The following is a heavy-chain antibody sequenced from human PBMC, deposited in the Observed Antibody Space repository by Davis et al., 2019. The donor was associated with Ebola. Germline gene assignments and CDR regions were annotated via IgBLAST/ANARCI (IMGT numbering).Heavy chain of an antibody. CDR3: ARASPPEYNVWSRNPHYHYFAMDV. J-gene: IGHJ6*02. Sequence: ASVKVSCKASGYSFTGYYIHWVRQAPGQGLEWMGWIRPNNADTKLAQRFQGRVTMTRDTSIGTAYMELSSLGSDDTAVYFCARASPPEYNVWSRNPHYHYFAMDVWGQGTTVTVSS. D-gene: IGHD1-1*01. V-gene: IGHV1-2*02. CDR1: GYSFTGYY. CDR2: IRPNNADT.